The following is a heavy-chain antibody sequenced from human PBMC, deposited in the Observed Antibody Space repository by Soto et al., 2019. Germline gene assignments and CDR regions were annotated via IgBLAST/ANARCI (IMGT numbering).Heavy chain of an antibody. J-gene: IGHJ4*02. V-gene: IGHV3-33*01. CDR2: IWCDGSKK. CDR3: ARDRGAVPNGYCHFDF. CDR1: GFTFSSYG. D-gene: IGHD2-21*01. Sequence: GGSLRLSCAASGFTFSSYGMHWVRQAPGKGLEWVAVIWCDGSKKYYADSVKGRFTVSRDNSKNTLYLQMNSLRAEATAVYCCARDRGAVPNGYCHFDFWGQGARVTVSS.